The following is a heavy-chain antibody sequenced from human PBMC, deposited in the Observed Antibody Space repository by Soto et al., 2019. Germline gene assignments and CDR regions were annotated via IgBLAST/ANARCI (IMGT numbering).Heavy chain of an antibody. CDR2: ISAYNGNT. Sequence: GASVKVSCKASGYTFTSYGISWVRQAPGQGLEWMGWISAYNGNTNYAQKLQGRVTMTTDTSTSTAYMELRSLRSDDTAVYYCASDCSSTSCYADLDYYYYGMDVWGQGTTVTVSS. CDR1: GYTFTSYG. CDR3: ASDCSSTSCYADLDYYYYGMDV. V-gene: IGHV1-18*01. J-gene: IGHJ6*02. D-gene: IGHD2-2*01.